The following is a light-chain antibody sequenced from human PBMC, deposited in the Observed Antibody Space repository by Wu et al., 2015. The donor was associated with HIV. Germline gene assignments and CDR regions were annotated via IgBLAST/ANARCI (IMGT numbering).Light chain of an antibody. Sequence: EIVLTQSPAALSISPGERATLSCRASRSVSSAVAWYQQKPGQAPRLLIYDASKRATGIPAKFTGGGSGTDYSLTIGSLEPEDFAVYYCQQHANWPLTFGQGTRLEIK. J-gene: IGKJ5*01. CDR1: RSVSSA. CDR2: DAS. V-gene: IGKV3-11*01. CDR3: QQHANWPLT.